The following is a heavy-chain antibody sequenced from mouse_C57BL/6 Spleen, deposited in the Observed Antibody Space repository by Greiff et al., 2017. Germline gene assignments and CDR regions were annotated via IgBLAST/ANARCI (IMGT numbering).Heavy chain of an antibody. J-gene: IGHJ1*03. CDR3: ARTYYYGTRDWYFDV. D-gene: IGHD1-1*01. CDR2: ISSGSSTI. Sequence: EVQLVQSGGGLVKPGGSLKLSCAASGFTFSDYGMHWVRQAPGKGLEWVAYISSGSSTIYYADTVKGQVTISRDNAKNTLFLQMTSLRSEDTAMYYCARTYYYGTRDWYFDVWGTGTTVTVAS. CDR1: GFTFSDYG. V-gene: IGHV5-17*01.